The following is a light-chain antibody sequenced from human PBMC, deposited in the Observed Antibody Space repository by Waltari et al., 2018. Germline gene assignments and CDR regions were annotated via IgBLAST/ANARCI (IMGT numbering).Light chain of an antibody. CDR2: DTT. V-gene: IGLV7-46*01. J-gene: IGLJ3*02. CDR3: LVSYSGVRV. Sequence: QAVVTQEPSLTVSPGGTVTLPCGSSTGAVTSGHYPYWFHQKPDQAPRTLIYDTTNNHSLTHARFSGSLSGGKASLTLSGAQPEDEAEYYCLVSYSGVRVFGGWTKLTVL. CDR1: TGAVTSGHY.